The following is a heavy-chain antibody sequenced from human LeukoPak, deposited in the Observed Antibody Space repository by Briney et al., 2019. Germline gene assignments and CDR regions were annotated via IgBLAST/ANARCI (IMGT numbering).Heavy chain of an antibody. J-gene: IGHJ4*02. CDR1: GFTFSSFW. CDR2: IKQDGSET. V-gene: IGHV3-7*01. CDR3: ASADYVDY. Sequence: GGSLRLSCAASGFTFSSFWMSWVRQAPGKGLEWVANIKQDGSETYYVDSVRGRFTISRDNAKNSLYLQMNSLRAEDTAVYYCASADYVDYWGQGTLVTVSS.